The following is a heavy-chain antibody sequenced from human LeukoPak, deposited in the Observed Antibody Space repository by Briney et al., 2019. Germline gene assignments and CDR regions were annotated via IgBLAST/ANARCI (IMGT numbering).Heavy chain of an antibody. D-gene: IGHD6-13*01. CDR2: INAGNGNT. V-gene: IGHV1-3*01. CDR1: GYTFTSYA. Sequence: ASVKVSCKASGYTFTSYAMHWVRQAPGQRLEWMGWINAGNGNTKYSQKFQGRVTITRDTSASTAYMELSSLRSEDTAVYYCARGEPRIARPGAPPFDLWGRGTLVTVSS. CDR3: ARGEPRIARPGAPPFDL. J-gene: IGHJ2*01.